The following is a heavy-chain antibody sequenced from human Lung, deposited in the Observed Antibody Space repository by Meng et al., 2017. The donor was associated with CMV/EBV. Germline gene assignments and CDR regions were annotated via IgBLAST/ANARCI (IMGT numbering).Heavy chain of an antibody. V-gene: IGHV3-74*01. CDR2: IYSDGVTT. CDR3: AREPGRGAFDV. CDR1: GINVNTYW. D-gene: IGHD3-10*01. J-gene: IGHJ3*01. Sequence: ESXKISXAVSGINVNTYWMHWVRQVPGKGLVWLSRIYSDGVTTRYADSVKGRFTISRDNTKNTLYLQMNGLRADDTAVYYCAREPGRGAFDVWGQGTLVTVSS.